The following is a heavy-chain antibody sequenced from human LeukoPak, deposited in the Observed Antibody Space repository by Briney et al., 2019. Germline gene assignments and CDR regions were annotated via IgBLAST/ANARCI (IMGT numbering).Heavy chain of an antibody. Sequence: GGSLRLSCAASGFTFSSYSMNWVRQAPGKGLEWVSSISSSSSYIYYADSVKGRFTISRDNAKNSLYLQMNSLRAEDTAVYYCAREGLYYDILTGQRAFDYWGQGTLVTVSS. D-gene: IGHD3-9*01. CDR1: GFTFSSYS. J-gene: IGHJ4*02. CDR2: ISSSSSYI. CDR3: AREGLYYDILTGQRAFDY. V-gene: IGHV3-21*01.